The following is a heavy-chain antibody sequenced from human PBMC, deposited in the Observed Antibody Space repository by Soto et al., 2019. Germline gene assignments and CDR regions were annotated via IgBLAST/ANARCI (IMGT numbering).Heavy chain of an antibody. CDR2: ISAYNGNP. V-gene: IGHV1-18*04. CDR3: ARASRSPPLGWFDP. D-gene: IGHD6-6*01. CDR1: GYTFTSYG. J-gene: IGHJ5*02. Sequence: QVQLVQSGAEVKKPGASVKVSCKASGYTFTSYGIIWVRQAPGQGLAWMGWISAYNGNPNYAQKLQGRVTMTTDTSTSTAYMELRSLRSDDTAVYYCARASRSPPLGWFDPWGQGTLVTVSS.